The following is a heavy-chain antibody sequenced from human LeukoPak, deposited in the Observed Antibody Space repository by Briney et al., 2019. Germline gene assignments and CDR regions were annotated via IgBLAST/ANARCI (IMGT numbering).Heavy chain of an antibody. CDR1: GFTFSSDA. V-gene: IGHV3-21*01. Sequence: GGSLRLSCAASGFTFSSDAMNWVRQAPGKGLEWVSSISSSSYIYYADSVKGRFTISRDNAKNSLYLQMNSLRAEDTAVYYCAREGVGAMEWGQGTLVTVSS. CDR3: AREGVGAME. D-gene: IGHD1-26*01. J-gene: IGHJ4*02. CDR2: ISSSSYI.